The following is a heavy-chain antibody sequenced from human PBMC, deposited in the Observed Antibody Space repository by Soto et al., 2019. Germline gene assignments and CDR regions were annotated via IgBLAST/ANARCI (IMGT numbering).Heavy chain of an antibody. CDR3: ASSQGDY. CDR1: GFTFDDHN. V-gene: IGHV3-43*01. Sequence: EAHLAESGGAVVQPGGSLRLTCEASGFTFDDHNMHWVRQLPGKSLEGVSLIRWDGGTTYYADSVKGRFTVSRDNSINMLYLQMNALTTEDSAFYYCASSQGDYWGQGTLVTVS. CDR2: IRWDGGTT. D-gene: IGHD6-6*01. J-gene: IGHJ4*02.